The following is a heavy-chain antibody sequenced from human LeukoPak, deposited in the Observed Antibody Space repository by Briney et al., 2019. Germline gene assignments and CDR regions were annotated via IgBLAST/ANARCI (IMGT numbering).Heavy chain of an antibody. CDR1: GYSISSGYY. D-gene: IGHD1-26*01. V-gene: IGHV4-38-2*02. J-gene: IGHJ4*02. CDR2: IYHSGST. CDR3: ARDRSGSYLGYFDY. Sequence: SETLSLTCTVSGYSISSGYYWGWIRQPPGKGLEWIGSIYHSGSTYYNPSLKSRVTISVDTSKNQFSLKLSSVTAADTAVYYCARDRSGSYLGYFDYWSQGTLVTVSS.